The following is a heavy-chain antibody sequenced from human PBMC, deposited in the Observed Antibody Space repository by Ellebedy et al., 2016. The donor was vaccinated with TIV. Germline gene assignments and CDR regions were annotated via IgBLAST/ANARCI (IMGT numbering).Heavy chain of an antibody. D-gene: IGHD2-2*02. CDR2: IYYTGST. V-gene: IGHV4-30-4*01. J-gene: IGHJ5*02. Sequence: MPSETLSLTCTVSGGSISSGDSYWSWIRQPPGKGLEWIGYIYYTGSTYYNPSLKSRVTISVDTSKIQFSLKLSSVTAADTAIYYCARCYTGTNWFDPWGQGTLVTVSS. CDR1: GGSISSGDSY. CDR3: ARCYTGTNWFDP.